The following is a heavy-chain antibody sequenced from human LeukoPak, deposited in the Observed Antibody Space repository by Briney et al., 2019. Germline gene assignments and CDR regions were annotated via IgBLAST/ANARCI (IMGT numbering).Heavy chain of an antibody. J-gene: IGHJ4*02. D-gene: IGHD2-2*01. Sequence: ASVKVSCKACGYTFTSYGISWVRQAPGQGLEGMGWISAYNGNTNYAQKLQGRVTMTTDTSTSTAYMELSRLRSDDPAVYYCARLYEGYCSSTSCSTFGYWGQGTLVTVSS. CDR3: ARLYEGYCSSTSCSTFGY. V-gene: IGHV1-18*01. CDR1: GYTFTSYG. CDR2: ISAYNGNT.